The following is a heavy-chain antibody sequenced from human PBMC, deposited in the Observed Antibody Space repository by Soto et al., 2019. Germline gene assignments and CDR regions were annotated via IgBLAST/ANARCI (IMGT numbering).Heavy chain of an antibody. CDR2: ISGSGGTT. CDR1: GFTFGSYA. J-gene: IGHJ5*02. CDR3: AKKALFVAAAPAAGSAP. Sequence: PGGSLRLSCAASGFTFGSYAMSWFRQPPGKGLEWVSGISGSGGTTYYADSVKGRFTTSRDNYKSTVYLQMNSLRAEDTAVYYCAKKALFVAAAPAAGSAPWGKGTRVTGSS. V-gene: IGHV3-23*01. D-gene: IGHD6-13*01.